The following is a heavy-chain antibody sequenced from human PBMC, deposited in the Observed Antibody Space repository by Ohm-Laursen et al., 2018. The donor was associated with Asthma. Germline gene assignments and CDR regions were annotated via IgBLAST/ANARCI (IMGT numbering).Heavy chain of an antibody. D-gene: IGHD6-13*01. CDR2: ISGSGGST. J-gene: IGHJ4*02. CDR3: AKPPIAAAGNFDY. V-gene: IGHV3-23*01. CDR1: GYTFSRYS. Sequence: SLRLSCSASGYTFSRYSIHWVRQAPGKGLEWVSAISGSGGSTYYADSVKGRFTISRDNSKNTLYLQMNSLRAEDTAVYYCAKPPIAAAGNFDYWGQGTLVTVSS.